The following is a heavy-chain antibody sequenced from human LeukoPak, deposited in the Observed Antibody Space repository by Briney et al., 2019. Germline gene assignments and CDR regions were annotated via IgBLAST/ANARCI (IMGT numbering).Heavy chain of an antibody. Sequence: SETLSVTCGVYGGSFNAYYWSWIRQPPGKGLEWIGEISHSGITNYNPSLKSRVTISVDTSNKQFSLKLNSVTAADTAVYYCASISVIHPLGGYYYMDVWGNGTTVTISS. CDR2: ISHSGIT. J-gene: IGHJ6*03. CDR1: GGSFNAYY. CDR3: ASISVIHPLGGYYYMDV. V-gene: IGHV4-34*01. D-gene: IGHD3-22*01.